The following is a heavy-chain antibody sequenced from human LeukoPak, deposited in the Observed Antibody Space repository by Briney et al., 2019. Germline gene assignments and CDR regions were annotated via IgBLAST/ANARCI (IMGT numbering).Heavy chain of an antibody. Sequence: GGSLRLSCAASGFTFSSYGMHWVRQAPGKGLEWVAVISYDGSYKYYADSVKGRFTISRDNSKNTLYLQVDSLRAEDTAVYYCAKCGNSGCHLIDYWGQGTLVTVSS. V-gene: IGHV3-30*18. D-gene: IGHD5-12*01. J-gene: IGHJ4*02. CDR2: ISYDGSYK. CDR3: AKCGNSGCHLIDY. CDR1: GFTFSSYG.